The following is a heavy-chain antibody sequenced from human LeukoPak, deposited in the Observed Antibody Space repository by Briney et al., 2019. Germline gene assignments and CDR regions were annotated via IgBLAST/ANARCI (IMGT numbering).Heavy chain of an antibody. J-gene: IGHJ4*02. CDR2: IDDDSRPI. CDR3: ARGGTGDGNYFYY. CDR1: GFTFSRYS. D-gene: IGHD7-27*01. V-gene: IGHV3-48*01. Sequence: GGFLRLSCAASGFTFSRYSLNWVRQAPGKGLEWLSYIDDDSRPIYYADSARGRFTISRDNAKNSLFLQMSSLRAEDTAVYYCARGGTGDGNYFYYWGQGTLVTVSS.